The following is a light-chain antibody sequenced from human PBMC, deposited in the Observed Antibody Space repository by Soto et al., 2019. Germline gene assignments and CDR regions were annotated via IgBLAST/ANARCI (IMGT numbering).Light chain of an antibody. Sequence: EIVLTQSPGTLSLSPGEGASLSCRASQSVDSNFLAWYQQKPGQAPRLLIYGASIRDTGIPDRFSCSGAGTDCTLTISRLEPEDVAVDYCQQYGRSPETFGQGTKVDIK. CDR2: GAS. CDR3: QQYGRSPET. J-gene: IGKJ1*01. CDR1: QSVDSNF. V-gene: IGKV3-20*01.